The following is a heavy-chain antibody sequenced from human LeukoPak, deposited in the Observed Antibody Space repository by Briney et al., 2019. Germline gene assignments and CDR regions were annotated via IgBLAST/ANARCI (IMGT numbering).Heavy chain of an antibody. Sequence: GGSLRLSCAASGFTFSSYAMSWVRQAPGKGLEWVSAISGSGDSTYYADSVKGRFTISRDNSKNTLYLQMNSLRAEDTAVYYCAKGLLLNYYDSSGYLYYFDYWGQGTLVTVSS. D-gene: IGHD3-22*01. CDR2: ISGSGDST. J-gene: IGHJ4*02. CDR1: GFTFSSYA. CDR3: AKGLLLNYYDSSGYLYYFDY. V-gene: IGHV3-23*01.